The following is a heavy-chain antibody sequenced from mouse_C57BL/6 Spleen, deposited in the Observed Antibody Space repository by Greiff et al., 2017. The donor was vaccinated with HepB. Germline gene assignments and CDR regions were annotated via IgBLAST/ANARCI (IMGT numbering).Heavy chain of an antibody. Sequence: VQLQQPGAELVRPGTSVKLSCKASGYTFTSYWMHWVKQRPGQGLEWIGVIDPSDSYTNYNQKFKGKATLTVDPTSSTAYMQLSSLTSEDYAVFYLARSGASTLLASFDYWGQGTTLTVSS. J-gene: IGHJ2*01. CDR3: ARSGASTLLASFDY. V-gene: IGHV1-59*01. CDR1: GYTFTSYW. D-gene: IGHD1-1*01. CDR2: IDPSDSYT.